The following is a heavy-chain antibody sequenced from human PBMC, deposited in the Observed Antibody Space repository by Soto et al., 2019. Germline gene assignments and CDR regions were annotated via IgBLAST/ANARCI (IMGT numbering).Heavy chain of an antibody. CDR1: GYIFTSYW. CDR2: IDPSDSYT. Sequence: GESLKISCNGSGYIFTSYWISWVRQMPGKGLEWMGRIDPSDSYTNYSPSFQGHVTISADKSISTAYLQWSSLKASDTAMYYCARQVGATTYNWFDPWGQGTLVTVSS. J-gene: IGHJ5*02. V-gene: IGHV5-10-1*01. CDR3: ARQVGATTYNWFDP. D-gene: IGHD1-26*01.